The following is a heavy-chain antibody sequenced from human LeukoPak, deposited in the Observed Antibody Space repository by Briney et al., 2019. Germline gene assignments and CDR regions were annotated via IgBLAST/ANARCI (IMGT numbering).Heavy chain of an antibody. CDR1: GFTFRSYE. V-gene: IGHV3-48*03. J-gene: IGHJ4*02. Sequence: GGSLRLSCAASGFTFRSYEMNWVRRAPGKGLEWISYISSDASTIYYADSVRGRFTVSRDNAQNSLYLQMSSLRAEDTAVYYCARVVVHLLDCWGQGTLVTASS. CDR2: ISSDASTI. D-gene: IGHD3-16*02. CDR3: ARVVVHLLDC.